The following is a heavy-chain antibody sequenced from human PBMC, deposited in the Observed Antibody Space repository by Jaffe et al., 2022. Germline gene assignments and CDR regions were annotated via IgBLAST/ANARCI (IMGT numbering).Heavy chain of an antibody. CDR2: IYPGDSDT. CDR3: VRHPMGPWNYFDY. V-gene: IGHV5-51*01. D-gene: IGHD3-16*01. J-gene: IGHJ4*02. CDR1: GYSFTNYW. Sequence: EVQLVQSGAEVKKPGESLKISCKGSGYSFTNYWIGWVRQMPGKGLEWMGFIYPGDSDTRYSPSFQGQVTISADKSTTTAYLQWSSLKASDTAIYYCVRHPMGPWNYFDYWGQGTLVTVSS.